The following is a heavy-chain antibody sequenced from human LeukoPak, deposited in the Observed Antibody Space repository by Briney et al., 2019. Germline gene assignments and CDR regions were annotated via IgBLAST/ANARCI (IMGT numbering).Heavy chain of an antibody. J-gene: IGHJ1*01. CDR3: ARDSSSWYRKAPEYFQH. D-gene: IGHD6-13*01. CDR1: GFTFDDYA. CDR2: ISWNSGSI. Sequence: GGSLRLSCAASGFTFDDYAMHWVRQAPGKGLEWVSGISWNSGSIGYADSVKGRFTISRDNAKNSLYLQMNSLRAEDTALYYCARDSSSWYRKAPEYFQHWGQGTLVTVSS. V-gene: IGHV3-9*01.